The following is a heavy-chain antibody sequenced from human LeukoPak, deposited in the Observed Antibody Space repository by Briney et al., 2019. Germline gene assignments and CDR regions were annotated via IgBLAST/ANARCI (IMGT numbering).Heavy chain of an antibody. D-gene: IGHD3-16*01. Sequence: ASVKVSCKTSGYTFSTNYVHWVRLAPGQGLDWMGIINPHGGSTSYPQKFQGRVTMTSDTSTGTVYMDLNSLTSKDTAVYYCAGGRQLGRFDYWGQGTLVTVSS. V-gene: IGHV1-46*01. CDR1: GYTFSTNY. CDR2: INPHGGST. CDR3: AGGRQLGRFDY. J-gene: IGHJ4*02.